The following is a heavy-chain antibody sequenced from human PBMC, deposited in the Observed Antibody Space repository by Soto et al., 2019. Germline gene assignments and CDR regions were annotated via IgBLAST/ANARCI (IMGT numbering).Heavy chain of an antibody. D-gene: IGHD3-16*01. J-gene: IGHJ4*02. CDR2: MYYSGST. Sequence: QLQLQESGPGLVKPSETLSLTCTVSGGSISSSSYYWGWIRQPPGKVLEWIGRMYYSGSTYYNPSLKRRVTISVDTSKNQFSLKLSSVTAADTAVYYCASIMITETPRTFDYWGQGTLVTVSS. CDR3: ASIMITETPRTFDY. V-gene: IGHV4-39*01. CDR1: GGSISSSSYY.